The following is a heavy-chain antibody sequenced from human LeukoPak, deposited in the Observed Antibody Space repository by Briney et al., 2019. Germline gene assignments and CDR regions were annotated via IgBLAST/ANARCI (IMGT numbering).Heavy chain of an antibody. J-gene: IGHJ4*02. Sequence: PGRSLRLSCAASGFTFSSYGMHWVRQAPGKGLEWVAVISYDGSNKYYADSVKGRFTISRDNSKNTLYLQMNSLRAEDTAVYYCARSKQSPLVWFGELLGTDYLFDYWGQGTLVTVSS. D-gene: IGHD3-10*01. CDR2: ISYDGSNK. V-gene: IGHV3-30*03. CDR3: ARSKQSPLVWFGELLGTDYLFDY. CDR1: GFTFSSYG.